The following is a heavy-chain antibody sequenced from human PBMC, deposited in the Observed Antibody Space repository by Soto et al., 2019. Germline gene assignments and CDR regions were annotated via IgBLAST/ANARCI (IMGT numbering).Heavy chain of an antibody. V-gene: IGHV4-31*03. CDR3: ARGLWFGRIGGIGY. CDR1: GGSTSSGGYY. Sequence: PSETLSLTCTVSGGSTSSGGYYWSWIRQHPGKGLEWIGYIYYSGSTNYNPSLKSRVTISVNTSKNQFSLKLSSVTAADTAVYYCARGLWFGRIGGIGYWGQGTLVTVSS. J-gene: IGHJ4*02. CDR2: IYYSGST. D-gene: IGHD3-10*01.